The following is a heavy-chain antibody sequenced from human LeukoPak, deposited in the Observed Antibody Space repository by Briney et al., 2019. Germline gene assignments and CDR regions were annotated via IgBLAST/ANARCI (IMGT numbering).Heavy chain of an antibody. Sequence: ASVKVSCKASGYTFTSYAMNWVRQAPGQGLEWMGWINTNTGNPTYAQGFTGRFVFSLDTSVSTAYLQISSLKAEDTDVYYCARGQDPYYDFWSGYYQTYYYYYGMDVWGQGTTVTVSS. J-gene: IGHJ6*02. CDR1: GYTFTSYA. D-gene: IGHD3-3*01. CDR2: INTNTGNP. CDR3: ARGQDPYYDFWSGYYQTYYYYYGMDV. V-gene: IGHV7-4-1*02.